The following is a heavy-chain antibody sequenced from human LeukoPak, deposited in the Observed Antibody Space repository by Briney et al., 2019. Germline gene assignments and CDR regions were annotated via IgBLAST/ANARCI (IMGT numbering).Heavy chain of an antibody. J-gene: IGHJ6*02. V-gene: IGHV4-59*01. CDR3: AGDARGYSYGRPDYYGMDV. CDR2: IYYSGST. Sequence: SETLSLTCTVSGGSISSYYWSWIRQPPGKGLEWIGYIYYSGSTNYNPSLKSRVTISVDTSKNQFSLKLSSVTAADTAVYYCAGDARGYSYGRPDYYGMDVWGQGTTVTVSS. CDR1: GGSISSYY. D-gene: IGHD5-18*01.